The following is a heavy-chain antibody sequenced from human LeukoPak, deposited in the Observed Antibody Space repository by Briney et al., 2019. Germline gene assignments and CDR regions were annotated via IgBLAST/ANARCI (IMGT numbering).Heavy chain of an antibody. V-gene: IGHV4-59*01. CDR2: IYYSDST. CDR1: GGSISSYY. CDR3: ARFPGSAEYRHYYYMDV. Sequence: SETLSLTCTVSGGSISSYYWSWIRQPPGKGLEWIGYIYYSDSTNYNPSLKSRVTVSVDTSKNQFSLKLSSVTAADTAVYYCARFPGSAEYRHYYYMDVWGKGTTVTVSS. J-gene: IGHJ6*03. D-gene: IGHD2-15*01.